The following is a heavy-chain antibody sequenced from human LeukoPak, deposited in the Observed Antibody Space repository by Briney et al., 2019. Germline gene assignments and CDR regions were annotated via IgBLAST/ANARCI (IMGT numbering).Heavy chain of an antibody. CDR3: ATSARTYLGSSLDY. D-gene: IGHD2-15*01. Sequence: GGSLRLSCAASGFIFSTYWMHWVRQDPGKGLVWVSRISSDAGITSYADPVKGRFTISRDNAKNTLYLQMNSLRAEDTALYYCATSARTYLGSSLDYWGQGTLVTVSS. V-gene: IGHV3-74*01. CDR2: ISSDAGIT. J-gene: IGHJ4*02. CDR1: GFIFSTYW.